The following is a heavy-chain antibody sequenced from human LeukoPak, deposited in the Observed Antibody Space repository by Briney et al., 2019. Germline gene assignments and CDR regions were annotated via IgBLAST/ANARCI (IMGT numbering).Heavy chain of an antibody. CDR1: GFTFSSYA. D-gene: IGHD6-19*01. CDR2: ISGSGGST. CDR3: AKDRYVAAVAVTLFDY. V-gene: IGHV3-23*01. Sequence: GGSLRLPCAASGFTFSSYAMSWVRQAPGKGLEWVSAISGSGGSTYYADSVKGRFTISRDNSKNTLYLQMNSLRAEDTAVYYCAKDRYVAAVAVTLFDYWGQGTLVTASS. J-gene: IGHJ4*02.